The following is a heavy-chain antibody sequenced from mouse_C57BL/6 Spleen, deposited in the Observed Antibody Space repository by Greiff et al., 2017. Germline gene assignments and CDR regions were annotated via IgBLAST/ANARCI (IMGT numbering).Heavy chain of an antibody. D-gene: IGHD2-5*01. Sequence: QVQLQQSGPELVKPGASVKISCKASGYAFSSSWMNWVKQRPGKGLEWIGRIYPGDGDTNYNGKFKGKATLTADKSSSTAYMQLSGLTSEDYAVYLCARTVYSNYAMDYWGQGTSVTVAS. V-gene: IGHV1-82*01. CDR1: GYAFSSSW. J-gene: IGHJ4*01. CDR2: IYPGDGDT. CDR3: ARTVYSNYAMDY.